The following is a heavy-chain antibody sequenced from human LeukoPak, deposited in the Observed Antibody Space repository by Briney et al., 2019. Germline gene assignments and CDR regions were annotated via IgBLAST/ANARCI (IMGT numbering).Heavy chain of an antibody. D-gene: IGHD2-15*01. CDR1: GDSISSSNW. CDR3: ARVGSMVGERCFKD. Sequence: PSGTLSLTCAVSGDSISSSNWWSWVRQPPGKGLEWIGEIFHSGSTNYNPSLKSRVTISIDKSKNHFSLRLRSVTAADTAVYYCARVGSMVGERCFKDWGQGTLVTVSS. CDR2: IFHSGST. J-gene: IGHJ4*02. V-gene: IGHV4-4*02.